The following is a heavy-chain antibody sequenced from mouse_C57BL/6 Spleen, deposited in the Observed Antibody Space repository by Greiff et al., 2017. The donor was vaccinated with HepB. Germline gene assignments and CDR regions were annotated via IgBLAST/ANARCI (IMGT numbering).Heavy chain of an antibody. CDR1: GYTFTDYY. J-gene: IGHJ2*01. CDR3: ARAKVYVDY. CDR2: INPNNGGT. Sequence: VQLQQSGPELVKPGASVKISCKASGYTFTDYYMNWVKQSHGKSLEWIGDINPNNGGTSYNQKFKGKATLTVDKSSSTAYMELRSLTSEDSAVYYCARAKVYVDYWGQGTTLTVSS. V-gene: IGHV1-26*01.